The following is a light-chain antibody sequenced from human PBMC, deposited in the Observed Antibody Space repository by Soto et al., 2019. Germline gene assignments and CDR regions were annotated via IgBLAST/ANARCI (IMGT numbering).Light chain of an antibody. V-gene: IGKV1-39*01. Sequence: DIQMTQSPSSLSASVGDRVTITCRASQSISSYLNWYQQKPGKAPKLLIYAASSLQSGVPSRFSGSGSGTDFTLTTCSLQPEDFATYYCQQSYSTPTFGQGTRLEIK. J-gene: IGKJ5*01. CDR2: AAS. CDR3: QQSYSTPT. CDR1: QSISSY.